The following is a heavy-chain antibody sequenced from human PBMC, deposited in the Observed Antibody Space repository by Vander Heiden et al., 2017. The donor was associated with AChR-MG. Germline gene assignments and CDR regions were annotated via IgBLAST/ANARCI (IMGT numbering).Heavy chain of an antibody. CDR3: AIEISCYYDSSGRPTD. Sequence: QVQLVQSGAEVKKPGASVKVSCKVSGYTLTELSMHWVRQAPGKGLEWMGGFDPEHGETIYAQKFQGRVTMTEDTSTDTAYMELSSLRSEDTAVYYCAIEISCYYDSSGRPTDWGQGTLVTVSS. J-gene: IGHJ4*02. CDR2: FDPEHGET. D-gene: IGHD3-22*01. V-gene: IGHV1-24*01. CDR1: GYTLTELS.